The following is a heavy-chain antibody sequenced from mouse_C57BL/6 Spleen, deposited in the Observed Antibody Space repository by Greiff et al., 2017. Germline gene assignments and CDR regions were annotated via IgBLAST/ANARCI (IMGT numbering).Heavy chain of an antibody. CDR2: IYPGDGDT. D-gene: IGHD1-1*02. Sequence: VQLQQSGPELVKPGASVKISCKASGYAFSSSWMNWVKQRPGKGLEWIGRIYPGDGDTNYNGKFKGKATLTADKSSSTAYMQLSSLTSEDSAVYFCARYYYNGYFDVWGKGTTVTVSS. V-gene: IGHV1-82*01. CDR1: GYAFSSSW. J-gene: IGHJ1*03. CDR3: ARYYYNGYFDV.